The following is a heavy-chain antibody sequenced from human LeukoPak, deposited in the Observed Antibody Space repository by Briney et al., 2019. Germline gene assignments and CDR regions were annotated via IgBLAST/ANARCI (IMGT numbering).Heavy chain of an antibody. Sequence: PGGSLRLSCAVSGFAFSSYDMNWVRQAPGKGLEWVSYIGSSGSAIYYADSAKGRFTISRDNARNSLYLQMNSLRVEDTAVYYCARVVYYCNLFDYWGQGTLVTVSS. CDR3: ARVVYYCNLFDY. CDR2: IGSSGSAI. V-gene: IGHV3-48*03. J-gene: IGHJ4*02. D-gene: IGHD3-10*01. CDR1: GFAFSSYD.